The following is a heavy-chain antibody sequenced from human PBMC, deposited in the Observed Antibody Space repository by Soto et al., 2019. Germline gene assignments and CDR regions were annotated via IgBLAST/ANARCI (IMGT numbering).Heavy chain of an antibody. CDR3: ARATYTSGGSPTFAMDV. Sequence: QVHLVQPGAEVKEPGASVRVSCKASGYTFSSNAINWVRQAPGQELEWMGWINGGNGYAKYSQNFPHRVTLTRDAPASTTYMELSSLRSEDTAIFYCARATYTSGGSPTFAMDVWGQGTTVTVSS. D-gene: IGHD3-10*01. CDR1: GYTFSSNA. CDR2: INGGNGYA. V-gene: IGHV1-3*01. J-gene: IGHJ6*02.